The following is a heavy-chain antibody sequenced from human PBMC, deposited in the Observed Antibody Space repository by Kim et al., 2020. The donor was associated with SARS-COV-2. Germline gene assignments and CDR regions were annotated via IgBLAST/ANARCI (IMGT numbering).Heavy chain of an antibody. D-gene: IGHD6-19*01. CDR1: GFTLSGST. CDR2: IRSKANSYAT. Sequence: GGSLRLSCAASGFTLSGSTVHWVRQASGKGLEWVGRIRSKANSYATAYAASVKNRFTISIDDSKNTAYLQMNSLKTEDTAVYYCTRVNPIAGGWYDAFDIWGQGTMVTVSS. V-gene: IGHV3-73*01. CDR3: TRVNPIAGGWYDAFDI. J-gene: IGHJ3*02.